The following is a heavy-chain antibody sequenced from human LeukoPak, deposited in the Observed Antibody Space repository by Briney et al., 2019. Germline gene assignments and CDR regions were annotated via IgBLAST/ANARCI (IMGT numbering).Heavy chain of an antibody. CDR2: ISFDVTNK. D-gene: IGHD4-17*01. J-gene: IGHJ4*02. CDR1: GVSLSNYA. CDR3: GADDGDSEPIDY. Sequence: PGRSLWLSRIPSGVSLSNYALHWVRRPPGRGREWVAVISFDVTNKYYVHSVEGRLSVSRDNSKNTLYRQMNSLRPDDTAMYYCGADDGDSEPIDYWGQGTLVTASS. V-gene: IGHV3-30*04.